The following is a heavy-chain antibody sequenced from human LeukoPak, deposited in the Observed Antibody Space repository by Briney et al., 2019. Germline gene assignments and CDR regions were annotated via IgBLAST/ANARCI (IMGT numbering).Heavy chain of an antibody. CDR2: ISYDGSNK. V-gene: IGHV3-30*03. D-gene: IGHD3-9*01. CDR1: GFTFSSYG. Sequence: GGSLRLSCAASGFTFSSYGMHWVRQAPGKGLEWVAVISYDGSNKYYADSVKGRFTISRDNAKNSLYLQMNSLRAEDTAVYYCARDSYYDILTGYPNAFDIWGQGTMVTVSS. J-gene: IGHJ3*02. CDR3: ARDSYYDILTGYPNAFDI.